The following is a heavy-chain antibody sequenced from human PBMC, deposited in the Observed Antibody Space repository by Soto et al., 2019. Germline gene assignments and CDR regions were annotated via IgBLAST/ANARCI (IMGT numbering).Heavy chain of an antibody. Sequence: PSETLSLTCTVSGGSISSYYWGWIRQPPGKGLEWIGYIYYSGSTNYNPSLKSRVTISVDTSKNQFSLKLSSVTAADTAVYYCARHYDILTGYGYYYMDVWGKGTTVTVSS. CDR3: ARHYDILTGYGYYYMDV. D-gene: IGHD3-9*01. V-gene: IGHV4-59*08. CDR2: IYYSGST. J-gene: IGHJ6*03. CDR1: GGSISSYY.